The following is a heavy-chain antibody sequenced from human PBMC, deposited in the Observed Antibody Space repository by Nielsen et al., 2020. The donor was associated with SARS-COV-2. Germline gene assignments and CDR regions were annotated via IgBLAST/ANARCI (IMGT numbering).Heavy chain of an antibody. Sequence: GESLKISCTASGFTFSNSAMSWVRQTSGKGLEWVSSISGGGDRTDYADSVKGRVIISRDNSKNTLHLQMNSLRAEDTAVFYCAKISGSQRHYFDFWGQGALVTVSS. CDR3: AKISGSQRHYFDF. D-gene: IGHD1-26*01. J-gene: IGHJ4*02. V-gene: IGHV3-23*01. CDR2: ISGGGDRT. CDR1: GFTFSNSA.